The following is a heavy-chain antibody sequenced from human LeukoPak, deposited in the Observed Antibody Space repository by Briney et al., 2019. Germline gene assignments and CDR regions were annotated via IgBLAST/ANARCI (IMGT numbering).Heavy chain of an antibody. D-gene: IGHD5-18*01. CDR3: ARYHTALNY. CDR1: GFSFTDYW. J-gene: IGHJ4*02. Sequence: GGSLRLSCAASGFSFTDYWMHWVRQAPGKGLVWVSRINPDGSSTAYADSVKGRFTISRDNSKNTLYLQMNNVRVEDTAVYFCARYHTALNYWGQGTLVTASS. V-gene: IGHV3-74*01. CDR2: INPDGSST.